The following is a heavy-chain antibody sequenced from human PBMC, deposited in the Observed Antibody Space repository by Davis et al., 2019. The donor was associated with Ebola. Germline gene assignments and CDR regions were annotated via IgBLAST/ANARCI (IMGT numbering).Heavy chain of an antibody. CDR1: GFTFSSYW. D-gene: IGHD4-17*01. Sequence: GESLKISCAASGFTFSSYWMSWVRQAPGKGLEWVANIKQDGSEKYYVDSVKGRFTISRDNAKNSLYLQMNSLRDEDTAVYYCATQIAGYGDYPTRWGQGTLVTVSS. CDR2: IKQDGSEK. CDR3: ATQIAGYGDYPTR. V-gene: IGHV3-7*01. J-gene: IGHJ4*02.